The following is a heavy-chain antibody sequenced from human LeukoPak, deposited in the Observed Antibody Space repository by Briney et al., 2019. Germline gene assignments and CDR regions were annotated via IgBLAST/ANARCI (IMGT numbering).Heavy chain of an antibody. D-gene: IGHD2-15*01. CDR2: IYHSGST. CDR3: ARLHLVVAATPIDY. CDR1: GGSFSGYY. J-gene: IGHJ4*02. V-gene: IGHV4-34*01. Sequence: SETLSLTCAVYGGSFSGYYWSWIRQPPGKGLEWIGSIYHSGSTYYNPSLKSRVTISVDTSKNQFSLKLNSVTAADTAVYYCARLHLVVAATPIDYWGQGTLVTVSS.